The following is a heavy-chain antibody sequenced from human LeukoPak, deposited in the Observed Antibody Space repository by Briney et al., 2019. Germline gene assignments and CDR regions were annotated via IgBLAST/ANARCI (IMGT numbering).Heavy chain of an antibody. Sequence: GGSLRLSCTASGFTYSTYWINWVRQAPGKGLVWVSRIKSDGSTIYADSVKGRFTISRDNAKNTLYLQMNSLRAEDTAVYYCGRDRNSYYIDVWGKGTTVIVSS. V-gene: IGHV3-74*01. J-gene: IGHJ6*03. CDR2: IKSDGST. CDR1: GFTYSTYW. CDR3: GRDRNSYYIDV.